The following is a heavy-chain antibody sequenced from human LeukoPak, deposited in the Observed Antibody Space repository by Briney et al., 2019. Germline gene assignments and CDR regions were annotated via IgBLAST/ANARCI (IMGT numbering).Heavy chain of an antibody. Sequence: EASVKVSCKASGYTFTGYYMHWVRQAPGQGLEWMGWINPSSGGTNYAQKFQGRVTMTRDTSISTAYMELSRLRSDDTAVYYCARSFTDNFFFENWGQGTLVTVSS. V-gene: IGHV1-2*02. J-gene: IGHJ4*02. CDR3: ARSFTDNFFFEN. D-gene: IGHD1-1*01. CDR1: GYTFTGYY. CDR2: INPSSGGT.